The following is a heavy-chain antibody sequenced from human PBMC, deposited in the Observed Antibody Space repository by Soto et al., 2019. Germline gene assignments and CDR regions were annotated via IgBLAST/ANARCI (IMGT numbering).Heavy chain of an antibody. D-gene: IGHD3-10*01. J-gene: IGHJ5*02. Sequence: QITLKESGTPLVKPTQTLTLTCTFSGFSLSTTGVGVGWFRQPPGKALDWLAVIYWDDDKRYSPSLESRLTITKDTSKNQVVLTMTNMDPVDTATYYCAHRGDLVNYYIGNWFDPWGQGTLVTVSS. CDR1: GFSLSTTGVG. CDR3: AHRGDLVNYYIGNWFDP. V-gene: IGHV2-5*02. CDR2: IYWDDDK.